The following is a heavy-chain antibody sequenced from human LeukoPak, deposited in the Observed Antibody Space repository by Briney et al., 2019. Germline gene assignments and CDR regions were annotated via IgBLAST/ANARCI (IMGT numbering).Heavy chain of an antibody. V-gene: IGHV1-18*01. D-gene: IGHD3-22*01. CDR2: IGAFNGNT. CDR1: GYTFTSYG. Sequence: ASVKVSCKASGYTFTSYGISGVRQAPGQGREWMGWIGAFNGNTNYAQKLQGRVTMPTDTATSTAYMEMSSLRSDDTAVSYGARDGFAEYYYDGSRWWFDPWGQGTLVTVSS. CDR3: ARDGFAEYYYDGSRWWFDP. J-gene: IGHJ5*02.